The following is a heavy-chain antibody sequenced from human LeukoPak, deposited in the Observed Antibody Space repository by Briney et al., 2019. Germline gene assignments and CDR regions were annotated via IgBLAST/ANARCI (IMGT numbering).Heavy chain of an antibody. CDR3: SRDQGYYDTRGYLFWFDP. Sequence: PGGSLRLSCAASGFIFRSYSMNWVRQAPGKGLEWVAFISTSSDTISYSDSVKGRFTISRDNAKNSLYLHMSSLRAEDTAVYYCSRDQGYYDTRGYLFWFDPWGQGTLVTVTS. V-gene: IGHV3-48*01. J-gene: IGHJ5*02. CDR2: ISTSSDTI. D-gene: IGHD3-22*01. CDR1: GFIFRSYS.